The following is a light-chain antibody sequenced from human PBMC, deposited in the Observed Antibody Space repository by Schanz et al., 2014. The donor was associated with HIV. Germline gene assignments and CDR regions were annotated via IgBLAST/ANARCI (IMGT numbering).Light chain of an antibody. Sequence: QSALTQPASVSGSPGQSITISCTGTSSDVGGYNYAPWYQQHPGKAPKLIIYDVSNRPSGVSNRFSGSKSGNTASLTFSGLQAEDEADYYCCSYAGTSTFVVFGGGTKLTVL. V-gene: IGLV2-23*02. CDR1: SSDVGGYNY. CDR3: CSYAGTSTFVV. CDR2: DVS. J-gene: IGLJ2*01.